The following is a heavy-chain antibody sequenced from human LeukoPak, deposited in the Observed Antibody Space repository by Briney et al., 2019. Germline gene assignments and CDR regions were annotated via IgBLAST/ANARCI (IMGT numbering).Heavy chain of an antibody. CDR1: GYTFTSYY. Sequence: ASVKVSCKASGYTFTSYYMHWVRQAPGQGLEWMGIINPSGGSTSYAQKFQGRVTITRDTSASTVYMELSSLTSEDTALYYCARDDCGDTCYPGGYWGQGTLVTVSS. V-gene: IGHV1-46*01. CDR3: ARDDCGDTCYPGGY. J-gene: IGHJ4*02. D-gene: IGHD2-21*01. CDR2: INPSGGST.